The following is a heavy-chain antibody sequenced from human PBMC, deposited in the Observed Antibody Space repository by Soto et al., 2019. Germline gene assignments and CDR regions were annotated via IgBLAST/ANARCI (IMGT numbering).Heavy chain of an antibody. Sequence: QVQLVQSGAEVKKPGSSVKVSCKASGGTFSSYAISWVRQAPGQGLEWMGGIIPIFGTANYAQKFKGRVTITTDESTSTAYMELSSLRSEDTAVYYCARWYCSGGSCYYYYYGMDVWGQGTTVTVSS. CDR1: GGTFSSYA. CDR3: ARWYCSGGSCYYYYYGMDV. CDR2: IIPIFGTA. J-gene: IGHJ6*02. V-gene: IGHV1-69*01. D-gene: IGHD2-15*01.